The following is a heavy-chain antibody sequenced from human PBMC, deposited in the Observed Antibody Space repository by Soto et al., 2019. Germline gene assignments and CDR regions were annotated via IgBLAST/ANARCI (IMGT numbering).Heavy chain of an antibody. V-gene: IGHV3-7*01. D-gene: IGHD3-10*01. CDR2: IKQDGSEK. CDR1: GFTFSSYW. Sequence: EVQLVESGGGLVQPGGSLRLSCAASGFTFSSYWMSWVRQAPGKGLEWVANIKQDGSEKYYVDSVKGRFTISRDNAKNSLYLQMNSLRAEDTAVYYCAREYYYGSFWFDPWGQGTLVTVSS. CDR3: AREYYYGSFWFDP. J-gene: IGHJ5*02.